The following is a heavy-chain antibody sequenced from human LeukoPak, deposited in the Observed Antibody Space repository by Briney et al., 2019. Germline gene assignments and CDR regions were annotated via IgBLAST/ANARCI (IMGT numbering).Heavy chain of an antibody. D-gene: IGHD2-2*01. J-gene: IGHJ4*02. CDR3: TSGADSSNSIAEIYYDY. Sequence: ASVKVSCKASGYTXIGYYLHWVRQAPGQGPDWMGWINPKSGGTNYARKFQGRITMTRDTSISTAYMDLSRLTSDDTAMYYCTSGADSSNSIAEIYYDYWGQGTLVTVSS. CDR1: GYTXIGYY. V-gene: IGHV1-2*02. CDR2: INPKSGGT.